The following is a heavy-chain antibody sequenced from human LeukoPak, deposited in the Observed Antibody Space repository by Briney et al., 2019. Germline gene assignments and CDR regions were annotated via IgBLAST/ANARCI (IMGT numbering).Heavy chain of an antibody. Sequence: GGSLRLSCAASGLNVSSNHMSWVRQAPGKGLEWVSLIYISSNTYYADSVKGRFTISRDNSKNTLYLQLNSLRVADTAVYYCAGGGGVGAKYWGQGTLVTVSS. CDR3: AGGGGVGAKY. V-gene: IGHV3-53*01. CDR2: IYISSNT. CDR1: GLNVSSNH. J-gene: IGHJ4*02. D-gene: IGHD1-26*01.